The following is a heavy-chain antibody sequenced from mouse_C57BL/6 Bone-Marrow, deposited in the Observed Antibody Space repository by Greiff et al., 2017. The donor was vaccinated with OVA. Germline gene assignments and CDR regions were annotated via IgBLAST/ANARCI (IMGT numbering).Heavy chain of an antibody. CDR3: ARWELAY. V-gene: IGHV1-72*01. CDR1: GYTFTSYW. Sequence: QVQLQQPGAELVQPGASVKLSCKASGYTFTSYWMHWVKQRPGRGLAWICRIDPNSGGTKYNEKFKSKATLTVDKPSSTAYMQLSSLTSEDAAVYYCARWELAYWGQGTLVTVAA. CDR2: IDPNSGGT. D-gene: IGHD4-1*01. J-gene: IGHJ3*01.